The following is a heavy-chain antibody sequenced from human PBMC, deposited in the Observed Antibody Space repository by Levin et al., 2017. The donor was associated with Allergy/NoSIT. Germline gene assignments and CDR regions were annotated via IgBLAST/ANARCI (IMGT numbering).Heavy chain of an antibody. J-gene: IGHJ6*02. CDR2: IWYDGSNK. V-gene: IGHV3-33*01. Sequence: GESLKISCAASGFTFSSYGMHWVRQAPGKGLEWVAVIWYDGSNKYYADSVKGRFTISRDNSKNTLYLQMNSLRAEDTAVYYCARDVPNSSGWPRVSYYYYGMDVWGQGTTVTVSS. D-gene: IGHD6-19*01. CDR3: ARDVPNSSGWPRVSYYYYGMDV. CDR1: GFTFSSYG.